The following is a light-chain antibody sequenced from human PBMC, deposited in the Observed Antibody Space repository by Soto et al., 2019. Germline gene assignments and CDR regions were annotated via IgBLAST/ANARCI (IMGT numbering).Light chain of an antibody. V-gene: IGKV3-11*01. CDR2: DAS. J-gene: IGKJ3*01. CDR1: QSVSSD. Sequence: EIVLTQSPATLSLSPGERATLSCRASQSVSSDLAWDQQKPGQAPRLLINDASNRATGIPARFSGSGSGTDFTLTISSLEPEDFAVYYCQQRSNWPPGATFGPGTKVDIK. CDR3: QQRSNWPPGAT.